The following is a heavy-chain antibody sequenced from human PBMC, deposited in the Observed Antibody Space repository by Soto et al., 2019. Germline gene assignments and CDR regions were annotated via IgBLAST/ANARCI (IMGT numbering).Heavy chain of an antibody. CDR2: IIPIFGTA. Sequence: QVQLVQSGAEVKKPGSSVKVSCKASGGTFSSYAISWVRQAPGQGLEWMGVIIPIFGTANYAQTFQARVTITADKSTSTAYMELSSLRSEDTAVYYCARAQDSSGWYGYYYYGMDVWGQGTTVTVSS. CDR3: ARAQDSSGWYGYYYYGMDV. V-gene: IGHV1-69*06. CDR1: GGTFSSYA. D-gene: IGHD6-19*01. J-gene: IGHJ6*02.